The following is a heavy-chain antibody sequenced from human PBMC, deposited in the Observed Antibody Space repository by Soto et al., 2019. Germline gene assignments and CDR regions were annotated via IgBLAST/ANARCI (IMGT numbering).Heavy chain of an antibody. CDR2: IVVGSGNT. D-gene: IGHD3-22*01. J-gene: IGHJ6*02. Sequence: SVKVSCKASGFTFTSSAVQWVRQARGQRLEWIGWIVVGSGNTNYAQKFQERVTITRDMSTSTAYMELSSLRSEDTAVYYCAAPAKYYYDSSGYTPDYYYGMDVWGQGTTVTVSS. CDR3: AAPAKYYYDSSGYTPDYYYGMDV. CDR1: GFTFTSSA. V-gene: IGHV1-58*01.